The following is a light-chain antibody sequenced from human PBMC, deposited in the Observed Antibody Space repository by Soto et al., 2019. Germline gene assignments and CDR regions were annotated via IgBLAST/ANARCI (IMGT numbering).Light chain of an antibody. V-gene: IGKV3-15*01. CDR1: QSVSSN. J-gene: IGKJ1*01. CDR3: QQYNNWPQWT. CDR2: GAS. Sequence: EIVMTQSRATLSVSPVERATLSCRASQSVSSNLAWYQQRPGQAPRLLIYGASTRATGIPARFSGSGSGTEFTLTISSLQSEDFAVYYCQQYNNWPQWTFGQGTKVDIK.